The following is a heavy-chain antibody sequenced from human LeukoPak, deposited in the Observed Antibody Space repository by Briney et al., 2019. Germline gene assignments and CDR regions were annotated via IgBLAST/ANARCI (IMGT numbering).Heavy chain of an antibody. D-gene: IGHD2-2*01. V-gene: IGHV3-20*04. CDR3: ARVGNASFDYYYYRDV. CDR1: RFTLDDYG. J-gene: IGHJ6*03. Sequence: GGSLRLSCAASRFTLDDYGMSWVPRAPGKGRKWGSGINWNGGSTGYADSVKGRFTISRDNAKNSLYLQMNSLRAEDTALYYCARVGNASFDYYYYRDVWGKGTTVTVSS. CDR2: INWNGGST.